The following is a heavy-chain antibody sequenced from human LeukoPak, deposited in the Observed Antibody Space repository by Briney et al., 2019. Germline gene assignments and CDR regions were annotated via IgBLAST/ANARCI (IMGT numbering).Heavy chain of an antibody. D-gene: IGHD5-18*01. CDR3: ARGAAIGIDY. J-gene: IGHJ4*02. CDR2: INHSGST. Sequence: KPSETLSLTCAVYGGSFSGYYWSWIRQPPGKGMEWIGEINHSGSTNYNPSLKSRVTISVDTSKNQFSLKLSSVTAADTAVYYCARGAAIGIDYWGQGTLVTVSS. V-gene: IGHV4-34*01. CDR1: GGSFSGYY.